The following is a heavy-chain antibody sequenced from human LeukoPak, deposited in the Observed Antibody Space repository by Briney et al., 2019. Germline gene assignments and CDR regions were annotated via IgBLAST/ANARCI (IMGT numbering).Heavy chain of an antibody. D-gene: IGHD4-17*01. CDR2: IYHSGST. CDR1: GGSITSYY. V-gene: IGHV4-59*01. Sequence: SETLSLTCTVSGGSITSYYWSWIRKPPGKGLEWIGYIYHSGSTNYNPSLKSRVTISVDSSRTHFSLKLSSVTAADTAVYYCARGYGDYYFDYWGQGTLVTVSS. J-gene: IGHJ4*02. CDR3: ARGYGDYYFDY.